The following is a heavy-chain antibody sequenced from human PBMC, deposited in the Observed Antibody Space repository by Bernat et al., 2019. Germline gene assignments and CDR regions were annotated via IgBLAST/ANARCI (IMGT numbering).Heavy chain of an antibody. CDR2: MSGSGIDT. CDR1: GFTFLSYA. Sequence: EVQLLESGGGLVQPGGSLRLSCAASGFTFLSYAMSWVRQAPGKGLEWVSAMSGSGIDTYYTDSVKGRFTISRDNSKDTLYLQMNSLRAEDTAVYFCVKGDYYYHDSSAYLDHWGQGILVTVSS. V-gene: IGHV3-23*01. D-gene: IGHD3-22*01. J-gene: IGHJ4*02. CDR3: VKGDYYYHDSSAYLDH.